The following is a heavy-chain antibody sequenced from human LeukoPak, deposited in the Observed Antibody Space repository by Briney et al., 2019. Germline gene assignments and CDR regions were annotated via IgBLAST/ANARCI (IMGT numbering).Heavy chain of an antibody. CDR3: AKDPRSYYDSSGYYVDAFDI. CDR1: GFTFSSYA. CDR2: ISGSGGST. Sequence: TGGSLRLSCAASGFTFSSYAMSWVRQAPGKGLEWVSAISGSGGSTYYADSVKGRFTIFRDNSKNTLYLQMNSLRAEDTAVYYCAKDPRSYYDSSGYYVDAFDIWGQGTMVTVSS. D-gene: IGHD3-22*01. J-gene: IGHJ3*02. V-gene: IGHV3-23*01.